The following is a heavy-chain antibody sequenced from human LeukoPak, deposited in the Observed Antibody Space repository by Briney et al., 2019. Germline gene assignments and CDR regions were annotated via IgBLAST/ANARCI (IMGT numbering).Heavy chain of an antibody. J-gene: IGHJ6*03. Sequence: SETLSLTCAVYGGSFSGYYWSSIRQPPGKGLEWIGEINHSGSTNYNPSLKSRVTISVDTSKNQFSLKLSSVTAADTAVYYCARDIPYYYMDVWGKGTTVTVSS. CDR2: INHSGST. CDR1: GGSFSGYY. CDR3: ARDIPYYYMDV. V-gene: IGHV4-34*01.